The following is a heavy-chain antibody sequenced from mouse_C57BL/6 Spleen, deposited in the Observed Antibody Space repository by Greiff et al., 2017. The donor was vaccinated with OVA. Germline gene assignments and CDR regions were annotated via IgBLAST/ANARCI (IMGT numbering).Heavy chain of an antibody. CDR3: ARTDTAVVAPYAMDY. J-gene: IGHJ4*01. Sequence: EVQLQQSGPELVKPGASVKLSCKASGYTFTDYCMHWVKQSPGQSLEWIGEINPNNGGTSYNQKFKGKATLTVDTSSSTAYMELRSLTSEASAVYYCARTDTAVVAPYAMDYWGQGTSVTVSS. CDR2: INPNNGGT. CDR1: GYTFTDYC. D-gene: IGHD1-1*01. V-gene: IGHV1-26*01.